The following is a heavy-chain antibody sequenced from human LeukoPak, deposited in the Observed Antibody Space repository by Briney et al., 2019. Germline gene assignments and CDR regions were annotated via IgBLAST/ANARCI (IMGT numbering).Heavy chain of an antibody. CDR1: GFTFSSYG. CDR2: IWYDGSNK. D-gene: IGHD2-2*01. CDR3: AADDSTNVAGYYYYGMDV. V-gene: IGHV3-33*01. J-gene: IGHJ6*04. Sequence: GGSLRLSCAASGFTFSSYGMHWVRQAPGKGLEWVAVIWYDGSNKYYADSVKGRFTISRNNSKNTLYLQMSSLRAEDTAVYYCAADDSTNVAGYYYYGMDVWGKGTTVTVSS.